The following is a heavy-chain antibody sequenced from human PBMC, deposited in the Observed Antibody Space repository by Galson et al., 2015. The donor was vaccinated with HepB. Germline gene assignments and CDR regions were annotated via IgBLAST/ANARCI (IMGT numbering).Heavy chain of an antibody. CDR1: GFTFSSYA. Sequence: SLRLSCAASGFTFSSYAMSWVRQAPGKGLEWVSAISGSGGSTYYADSVKGRFTISRDNSKNTLYLQMNSLRAEDTAVYYCAKDATYYDFWSGYYEYYYYYYMDVWGKGTTVTVSS. J-gene: IGHJ6*03. CDR3: AKDATYYDFWSGYYEYYYYYYMDV. D-gene: IGHD3-3*01. V-gene: IGHV3-23*01. CDR2: ISGSGGST.